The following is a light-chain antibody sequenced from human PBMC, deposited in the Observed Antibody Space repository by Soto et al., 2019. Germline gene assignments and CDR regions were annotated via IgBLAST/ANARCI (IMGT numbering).Light chain of an antibody. Sequence: EIVLTQSPAALSVSPGERATLSCRVSQSVKTNLAWYQQKPGQAPRLVMYEASTRATGIPARFSGSGSKTEFTLTISSLQSEDSAVYYCQQYGSSPYTFGQGTKVDIK. CDR1: QSVKTN. CDR2: EAS. CDR3: QQYGSSPYT. J-gene: IGKJ2*01. V-gene: IGKV3-15*01.